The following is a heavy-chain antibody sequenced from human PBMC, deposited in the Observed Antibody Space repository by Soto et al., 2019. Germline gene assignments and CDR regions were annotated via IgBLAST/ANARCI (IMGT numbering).Heavy chain of an antibody. CDR1: GYTFTSYG. J-gene: IGHJ4*02. D-gene: IGHD6-25*01. CDR2: ISAYNVNT. Sequence: QVQLVQSGAEVKKPGASVKVSCKASGYTFTSYGISWVRQAPGQGLEWMGWISAYNVNTNYAQKLQGRVTMTTDTSTSTAYMELRSLRPDDTAVYYFARDGRIAARRVVFDYLGKGTLVTVSS. CDR3: ARDGRIAARRVVFDY. V-gene: IGHV1-18*04.